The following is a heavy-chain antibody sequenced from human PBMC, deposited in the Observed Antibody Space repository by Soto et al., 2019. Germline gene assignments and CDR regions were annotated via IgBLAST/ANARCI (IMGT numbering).Heavy chain of an antibody. CDR2: ISSNSAYI. Sequence: GGSLRLSCAASGFTFRSFTMNWVRQAPGKGLEWVSTISSNSAYIYYTDALRGRFTISRDNAKNSLHLQMNSLRAEDTAVYYCARDLRDRHWQIDYWGQGTLVTVSS. V-gene: IGHV3-21*01. CDR3: ARDLRDRHWQIDY. CDR1: GFTFRSFT. D-gene: IGHD1-1*01. J-gene: IGHJ4*02.